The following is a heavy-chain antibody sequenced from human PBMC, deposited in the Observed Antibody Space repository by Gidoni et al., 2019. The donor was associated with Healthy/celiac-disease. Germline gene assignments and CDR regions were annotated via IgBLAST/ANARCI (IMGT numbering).Heavy chain of an antibody. D-gene: IGHD6-19*01. CDR1: GFTFDDYA. J-gene: IGHJ3*02. CDR2: ISWNSGSI. V-gene: IGHV3-9*01. CDR3: AKDVGEQWLFGLDAFDI. Sequence: EVQLVESGGGLVQPGRSLRLSCAASGFTFDDYAMHWVRQAPGKGLEWVSGISWNSGSIGYADSVKGRFTISRDNAKNSLYLQMNSLRAEDTALYYCAKDVGEQWLFGLDAFDIWGQGTMVTVSS.